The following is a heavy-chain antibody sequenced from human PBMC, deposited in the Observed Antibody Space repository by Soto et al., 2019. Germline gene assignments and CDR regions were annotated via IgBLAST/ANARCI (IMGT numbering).Heavy chain of an antibody. Sequence: HSETLSLTCAVSGGSISSGGYSWSWIRQPPGKGLEWIGYIYHSGSTYYNPSLKSRVTISVDTSKNQFSLKLSSVTAADTAVYYCARVVPYSSGWYFDYWGQGTLVTVSS. V-gene: IGHV4-30-2*05. J-gene: IGHJ4*02. D-gene: IGHD6-19*01. CDR3: ARVVPYSSGWYFDY. CDR2: IYHSGST. CDR1: GGSISSGGYS.